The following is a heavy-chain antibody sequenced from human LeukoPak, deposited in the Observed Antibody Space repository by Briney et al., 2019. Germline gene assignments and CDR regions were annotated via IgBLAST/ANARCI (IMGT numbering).Heavy chain of an antibody. CDR1: VFTFSSYP. V-gene: IGHV3-48*02. Sequence: GGSLRLSCAASVFTFSSYPMNWVRHAPWKGLEWVSHITASGTAMFYADSVKGRFTISRDNAKNSLYLQMNSLRDEDTAVYYCASSGNYRFDYWGQGTLVTVSS. J-gene: IGHJ4*02. CDR2: ITASGTAM. CDR3: ASSGNYRFDY. D-gene: IGHD1-26*01.